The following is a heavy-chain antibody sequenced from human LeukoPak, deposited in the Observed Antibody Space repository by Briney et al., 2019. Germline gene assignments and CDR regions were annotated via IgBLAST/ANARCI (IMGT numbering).Heavy chain of an antibody. D-gene: IGHD1-26*01. CDR2: IDHTGKS. CDR1: VGTFSGHY. Sequence: SETVSLTCAVYVGTFSGHYWSWIRQAPGKGLEWSGEIDHTGKSNYKSVLKSRVTIAVDSSKKHFSLSQESVAAADTAIYYFARASHECETYFNAFDIWGRGTPVTVSS. CDR3: ARASHECETYFNAFDI. V-gene: IGHV4-34*01. J-gene: IGHJ3*02.